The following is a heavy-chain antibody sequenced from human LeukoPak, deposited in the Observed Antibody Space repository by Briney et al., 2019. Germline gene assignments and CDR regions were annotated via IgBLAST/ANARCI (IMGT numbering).Heavy chain of an antibody. CDR1: GFAVSTYS. CDR3: AREADYALDY. CDR2: ISSSSSMI. V-gene: IGHV3-48*01. D-gene: IGHD4-17*01. Sequence: GGSLRLSCAASGFAVSTYSMNWVRQPSGKGLEWVSYISSSSSMIYYADSVKGRFTISRDNAKNSLYLQMNSLRAEDTAVYYCAREADYALDYWGQGTLVTVSS. J-gene: IGHJ4*02.